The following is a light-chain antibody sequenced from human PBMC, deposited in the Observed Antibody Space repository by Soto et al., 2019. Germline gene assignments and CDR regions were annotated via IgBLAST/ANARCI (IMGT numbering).Light chain of an antibody. V-gene: IGKV1-39*01. J-gene: IGKJ5*01. Sequence: DIQMTQSPSSLSASVGDRVTITCRASQSISNDLNWYQQKPGKAPNLLIYAASGLQSGVPSRFSGGGSGTHFTLTISSLQPEDFATYYCQQSYSTPITFGQGTRLEIK. CDR1: QSISND. CDR2: AAS. CDR3: QQSYSTPIT.